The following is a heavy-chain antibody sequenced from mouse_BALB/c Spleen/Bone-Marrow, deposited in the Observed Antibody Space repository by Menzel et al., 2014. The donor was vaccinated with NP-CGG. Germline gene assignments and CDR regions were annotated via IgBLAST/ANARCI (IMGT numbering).Heavy chain of an antibody. Sequence: VQLQQSGAELVRPGSSVKISCKASGYAFSSYWMNWVKQRPGQGLEWIGQIYPGDGDTNYNGKFKGKATLTADKSSSTAYMQLSGLTSEDSAVYFCARTGNLAWFAFWGQGTLVTVSA. J-gene: IGHJ3*01. CDR3: ARTGNLAWFAF. D-gene: IGHD2-1*01. V-gene: IGHV1-80*01. CDR2: IYPGDGDT. CDR1: GYAFSSYW.